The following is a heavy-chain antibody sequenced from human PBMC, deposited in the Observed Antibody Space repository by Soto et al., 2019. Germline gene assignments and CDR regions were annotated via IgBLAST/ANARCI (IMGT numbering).Heavy chain of an antibody. CDR3: ARATQSYYDTSGYYSYVH. Sequence: PGGSLRLSCAASGFTFDEYALTWVRQAPGKGLEWVAGINWNGGSKGYADSVKGRFTTSRDNAKSSLYLQMNNLRAEDTAFYFCARATQSYYDTSGYYSYVHWGQGA. J-gene: IGHJ4*02. V-gene: IGHV3-20*04. CDR2: INWNGGSK. CDR1: GFTFDEYA. D-gene: IGHD3-22*01.